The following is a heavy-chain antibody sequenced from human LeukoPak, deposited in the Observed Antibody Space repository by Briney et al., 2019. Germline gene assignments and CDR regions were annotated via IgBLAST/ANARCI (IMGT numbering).Heavy chain of an antibody. D-gene: IGHD2-15*01. CDR2: IYYSGST. J-gene: IGHJ5*02. CDR3: ARGPRYCSGGSCRYNWFDP. Sequence: SQTPSLTCTVSGGSISSGGYYWSWIRQHPGKGLEWIGYIYYSGSTYYNPSLKSRVTISVDTSKNQFSLKLSSVTAADTAVYYCARGPRYCSGGSCRYNWFDPWGQGTLVTVSS. CDR1: GGSISSGGYY. V-gene: IGHV4-31*03.